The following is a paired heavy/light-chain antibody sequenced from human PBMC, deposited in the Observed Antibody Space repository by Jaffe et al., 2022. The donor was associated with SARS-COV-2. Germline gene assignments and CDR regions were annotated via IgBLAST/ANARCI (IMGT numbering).Light chain of an antibody. CDR2: KAS. CDR3: QHYNTFSWT. CDR1: QSISTR. V-gene: IGKV1-5*03. Sequence: DIQMTQSPSTLPASVGDRVTITCRASQSISTRLAWYQQKPGKAPNLLIYKASRLESGVPSRFSGSGSGTEFTLTISSLQPDDFGTYYCQHYNTFSWTFGPGTKVEVK. J-gene: IGKJ1*01.
Heavy chain of an antibody. J-gene: IGHJ6*03. CDR2: IKEDGSEK. V-gene: IGHV3-7*01. CDR3: ARSPGIRDDSRSIWSKFNFQYYYMDV. Sequence: EVQLVESGGGLVQPGGSLRLSCAASGFTFSQYWMSWVRQAPGKGLEWVASIKEDGSEKYSVDSVKGRITISRDNAKNSLYLQMDSLRPEDTAVYYCARSPGIRDDSRSIWSKFNFQYYYMDVWGKGTTVTVSS. CDR1: GFTFSQYW. D-gene: IGHD1-20*01.